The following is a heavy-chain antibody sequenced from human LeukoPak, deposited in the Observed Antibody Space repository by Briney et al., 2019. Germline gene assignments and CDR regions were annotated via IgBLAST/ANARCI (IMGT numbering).Heavy chain of an antibody. V-gene: IGHV1-18*01. CDR2: INPYDGDT. CDR1: GYTFAIYG. Sequence: VASVKVSCKASGYTFAIYGISWVRQAPGQGLEWMAWINPYDGDTNYAQNFEGRVTMTTETSTSTAYMELRSLRSDDTAIYYCARDYCTRGGDCYKEDLFDPWGQGTLVTVSS. J-gene: IGHJ5*02. CDR3: ARDYCTRGGDCYKEDLFDP. D-gene: IGHD2-21*02.